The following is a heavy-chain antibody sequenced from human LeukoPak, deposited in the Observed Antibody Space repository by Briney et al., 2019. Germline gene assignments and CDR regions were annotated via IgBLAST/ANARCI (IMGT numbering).Heavy chain of an antibody. D-gene: IGHD2-15*01. CDR2: IIPILGIA. CDR1: GGTFSSYA. CDR3: ASSGGRGYCSGGSCPRYAFDI. Sequence: SVKVSCKASGGTFSSYAISWVRQAPGQGLEWMGRIIPILGIANYAQKFQGRVTITADKSTSTAYMELSSLRSEDTAVYYCASSGGRGYCSGGSCPRYAFDIWGQGTMVTVSS. V-gene: IGHV1-69*04. J-gene: IGHJ3*02.